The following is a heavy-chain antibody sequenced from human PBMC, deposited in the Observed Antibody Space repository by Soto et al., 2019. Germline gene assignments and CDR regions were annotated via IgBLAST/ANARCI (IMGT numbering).Heavy chain of an antibody. J-gene: IGHJ4*02. CDR1: GFIFSEST. CDR3: VKQAHGLDGVAFDY. CDR2: VSTSGRST. Sequence: GGSLRLSCSASGFIFSESTIYWVRQVPGKGLEAISAVSTSGRSTYYADSVKDRFTISRDNSKNTLFLQMGSLRPEDTAIYYCVKQAHGLDGVAFDYWGQGTQVTSPQ. D-gene: IGHD2-15*01. V-gene: IGHV3-64D*06.